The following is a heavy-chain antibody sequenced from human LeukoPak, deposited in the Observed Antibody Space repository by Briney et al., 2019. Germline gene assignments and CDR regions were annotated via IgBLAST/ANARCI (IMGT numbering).Heavy chain of an antibody. CDR3: ARSPYYDSSGINFDY. CDR1: GGSISNFY. D-gene: IGHD3-22*01. CDR2: IHNSGST. Sequence: SKTLSLTCAVSGGSISNFYWSWIRQPPGKGLEWIGYIHNSGSTKYNPSLKSRVTISVVTAKNRFSLKVSSVTAADTAVYYCARSPYYDSSGINFDYWGQGTLVTVSS. V-gene: IGHV4-59*01. J-gene: IGHJ4*02.